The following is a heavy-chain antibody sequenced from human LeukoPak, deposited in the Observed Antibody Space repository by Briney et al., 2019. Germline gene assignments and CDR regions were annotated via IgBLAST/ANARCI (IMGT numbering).Heavy chain of an antibody. CDR3: ARRAYCSSTSRAFDY. J-gene: IGHJ4*02. CDR2: ISSSSSYI. CDR1: GFTFSSYS. V-gene: IGHV3-21*01. Sequence: GGSLRLSCAASGFTFSSYSMNWVRQAPGKGLEWVSSISSSSSYIYYADSVKGRFTISRDNAKNSLYLQMNSLRAEDTAVYYCARRAYCSSTSRAFDYWGQGTLVTVSS. D-gene: IGHD2-2*01.